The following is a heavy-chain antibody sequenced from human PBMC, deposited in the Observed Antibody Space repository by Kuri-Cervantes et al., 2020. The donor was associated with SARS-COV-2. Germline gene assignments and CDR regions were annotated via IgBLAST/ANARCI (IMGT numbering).Heavy chain of an antibody. CDR2: IIPIFGTA. D-gene: IGHD4-23*01. CDR3: AREQGGNSEAFDI. CDR1: GGTFSSYA. Sequence: SVKVSCKASGGTFSSYAISWVRQAPGQGLEWMGGIIPIFGTANYAQKFQGRVTITADESTSTAYMELRSLRSEDTAVYYCAREQGGNSEAFDIWGQGTMVTVSS. V-gene: IGHV1-69*13. J-gene: IGHJ3*02.